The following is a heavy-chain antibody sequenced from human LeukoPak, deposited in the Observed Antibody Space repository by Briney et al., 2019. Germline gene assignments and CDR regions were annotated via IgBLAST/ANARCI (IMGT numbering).Heavy chain of an antibody. D-gene: IGHD5-18*01. CDR3: VRTGGYSYGPFEY. J-gene: IGHJ4*02. CDR1: GLTLSGFS. CDR2: SSGSNTI. V-gene: IGHV3-48*02. Sequence: PGGSLRLSCAASGLTLSGFSVNWVRQAPGKGLEWISYSSGSNTIYYADSVKGRFTISRDNVKNSMFLQMNSLRDEDTGVYYCVRTGGYSYGPFEYWGQGTMVTVSS.